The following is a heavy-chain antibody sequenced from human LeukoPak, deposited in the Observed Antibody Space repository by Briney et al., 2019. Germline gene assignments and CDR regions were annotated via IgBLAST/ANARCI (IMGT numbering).Heavy chain of an antibody. D-gene: IGHD6-13*01. V-gene: IGHV3-48*04. CDR1: GFTFSSYS. Sequence: PGGSLRLSCAASGFTFSSYSMNWVRQAPGKGLEWVSYISSSSSTIYYADSVKGRFTISRDNAKNSLYLQMNSLRAEDTAVYYCARERRAAAEGGIDYWGQGTLVTVSS. CDR3: ARERRAAAEGGIDY. J-gene: IGHJ4*02. CDR2: ISSSSSTI.